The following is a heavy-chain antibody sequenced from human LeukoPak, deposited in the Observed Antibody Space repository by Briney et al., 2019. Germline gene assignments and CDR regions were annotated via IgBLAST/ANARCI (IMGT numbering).Heavy chain of an antibody. D-gene: IGHD2-15*01. CDR3: ARVVVVVAATDY. CDR2: IYPTGST. J-gene: IGHJ4*02. Sequence: AETLSLTCTVSGYSISSGYYWGWIRQPPGKGLEWIGNIYPTGSTYYNPSLKSRVTISVDTSKNQFSLKLSSVTAADTAVYYCARVVVVVAATDYWGQGTLVTVSS. V-gene: IGHV4-38-2*02. CDR1: GYSISSGYY.